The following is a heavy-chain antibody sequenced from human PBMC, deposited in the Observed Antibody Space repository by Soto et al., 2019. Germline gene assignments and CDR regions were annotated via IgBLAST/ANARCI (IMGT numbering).Heavy chain of an antibody. J-gene: IGHJ5*02. Sequence: GASVKVSCKASGYTFTRYYINWVRQAPGQGLEWMGWVSAYNGNTHYEQKLQGRVTLTTDTSTSTAYMELRSLRSDDTAVYYCAGAYCGGDCYFGWFDPWGQGTQVTVSS. CDR1: GYTFTRYY. V-gene: IGHV1-18*01. D-gene: IGHD2-21*02. CDR3: AGAYCGGDCYFGWFDP. CDR2: VSAYNGNT.